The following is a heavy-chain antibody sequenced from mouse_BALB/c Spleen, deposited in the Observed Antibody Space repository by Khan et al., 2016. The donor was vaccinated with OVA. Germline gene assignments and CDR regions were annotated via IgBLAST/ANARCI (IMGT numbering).Heavy chain of an antibody. CDR2: IDPFSGGT. V-gene: IGHV1-31*01. D-gene: IGHD2-2*01. CDR1: GYSFTSYY. J-gene: IGHJ3*01. CDR3: TRHGYVAGFAY. Sequence: VQLQQSGPELMKPGASVKISCKASGYSFTSYYIHWLMQSHGKSLEWIGYIDPFSGGTTYKQKFKGKAKLTVEKSSSSSYIQISNRAAEASAFWYCTRHGYVAGFAYWGQGTLVTVSA.